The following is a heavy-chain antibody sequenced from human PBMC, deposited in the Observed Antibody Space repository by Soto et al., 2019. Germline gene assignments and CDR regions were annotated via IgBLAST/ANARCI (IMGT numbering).Heavy chain of an antibody. J-gene: IGHJ6*02. CDR2: ISYDGDNK. D-gene: IGHD3-16*01. Sequence: PRGSLRLSCAASGFTFRNYAMHWVRQAPGKGLEWVATISYDGDNKYYTDSVKGPFTISRDNSKNTLYLQMNSLRPEDTAVYYCARPWGQLSTYYYGMDTWGQGTTVTVSS. CDR3: ARPWGQLSTYYYGMDT. V-gene: IGHV3-30-3*01. CDR1: GFTFRNYA.